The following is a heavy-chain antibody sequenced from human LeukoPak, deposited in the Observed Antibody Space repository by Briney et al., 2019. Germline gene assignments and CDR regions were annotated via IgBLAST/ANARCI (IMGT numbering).Heavy chain of an antibody. CDR3: VKDRGSGGALRVDY. V-gene: IGHV3-23*01. D-gene: IGHD6-25*01. J-gene: IGHJ4*02. CDR1: GFTFSSYA. Sequence: GGSLRLSCAASGFTFSSYAMSWVRQAPGKGLEWVSAISGSGGSTYYADSVKGRFTISRDNSKNTLYLQMNSLRAEDTAVYYCVKDRGSGGALRVDYWGQGTLVTVSS. CDR2: ISGSGGST.